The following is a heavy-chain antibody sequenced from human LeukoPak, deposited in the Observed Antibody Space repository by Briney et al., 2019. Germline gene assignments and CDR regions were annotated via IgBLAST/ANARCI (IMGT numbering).Heavy chain of an antibody. CDR3: AKGRDDKDV. V-gene: IGHV3-30*18. CDR1: GFTFSSYG. CDR2: TSYDGSDK. J-gene: IGHJ6*04. Sequence: GGSLRLSCAASGFTFSSYGMHWVRQAPGKGLEWVAATSYDGSDKYYADSVKGRFTISRDNSKNTLFLQMNSLRDEDTAVYYCAKGRDDKDVWGKGTTVTVSS.